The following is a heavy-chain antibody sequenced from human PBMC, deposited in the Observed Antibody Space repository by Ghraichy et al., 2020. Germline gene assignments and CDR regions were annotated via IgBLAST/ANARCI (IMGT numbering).Heavy chain of an antibody. Sequence: SETLSLTCTVSGGSISSYYWSWIRQPPGKGLEWIGYIYYSGSTNYNPSLKSRVTISVDTSKNQFSLKLSSVTAADTAVYYCASSIAARIYDAFDIWGQGTMVTVSS. CDR2: IYYSGST. V-gene: IGHV4-59*01. CDR3: ASSIAARIYDAFDI. J-gene: IGHJ3*02. CDR1: GGSISSYY. D-gene: IGHD6-6*01.